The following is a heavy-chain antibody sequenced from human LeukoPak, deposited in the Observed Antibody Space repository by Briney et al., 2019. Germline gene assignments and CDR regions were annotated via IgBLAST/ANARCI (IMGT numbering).Heavy chain of an antibody. CDR1: GGSISSYY. CDR3: AREYSSFDALDI. CDR2: IYYSGST. D-gene: IGHD6-6*01. Sequence: PSETLSLTCTVSGGSISSYYWSWIRQPPGKGLEWIGYIYYSGSTNYNPSLKSRVTISVDTSKNQFSLKLSSVTAADTAVYYCAREYSSFDALDIWGQGTMVTVSS. J-gene: IGHJ3*02. V-gene: IGHV4-59*01.